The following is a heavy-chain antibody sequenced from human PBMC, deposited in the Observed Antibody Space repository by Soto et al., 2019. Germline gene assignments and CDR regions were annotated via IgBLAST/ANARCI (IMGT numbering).Heavy chain of an antibody. V-gene: IGHV4-34*01. CDR2: INHSGST. CDR3: ARARIVGAHWGFRYGMDV. CDR1: GGSFSGYY. D-gene: IGHD1-26*01. J-gene: IGHJ6*02. Sequence: SETLSLTCAVYGGSFSGYYWSWIRQPPGKGLEWIGEINHSGSTNYNPSLKSRVTISVDTSKNQFSLKLSSVTAADTAVYYCARARIVGAHWGFRYGMDVWGQGSTVT.